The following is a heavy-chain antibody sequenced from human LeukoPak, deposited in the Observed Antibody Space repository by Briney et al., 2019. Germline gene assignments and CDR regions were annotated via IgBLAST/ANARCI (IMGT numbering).Heavy chain of an antibody. CDR2: IRYDGSNK. Sequence: GGSLRLSCTASGFTFSSYGMHWVRQAPGKGLEWVAFIRYDGSNKYYADSVKGRFTITRDNSKNTVYLQMNSLRAEDTAVYYCAKVMKGSERLTMVRGVIIKTAGLYYMDVWGKGTTVTVSS. V-gene: IGHV3-30*02. CDR3: AKVMKGSERLTMVRGVIIKTAGLYYMDV. D-gene: IGHD3-10*01. J-gene: IGHJ6*03. CDR1: GFTFSSYG.